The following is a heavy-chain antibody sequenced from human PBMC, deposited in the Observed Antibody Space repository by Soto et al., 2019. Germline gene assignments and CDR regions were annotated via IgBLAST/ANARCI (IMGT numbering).Heavy chain of an antibody. CDR1: GFTFSSYW. D-gene: IGHD3-10*01. Sequence: GSLRLSCAASGFTFSSYWMSWVRQAPGKGLEWVANIKQDGSEKYYVDSVKGRFTISRDNAKNSLYLQMNSLRAEDTAVYYCARDWAPDSGPFDYWGQGTLVTVSS. CDR3: ARDWAPDSGPFDY. J-gene: IGHJ4*02. V-gene: IGHV3-7*03. CDR2: IKQDGSEK.